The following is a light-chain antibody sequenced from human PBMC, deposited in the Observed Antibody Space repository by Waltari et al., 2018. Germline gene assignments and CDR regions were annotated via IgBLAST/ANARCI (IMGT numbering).Light chain of an antibody. CDR1: QRNSEY. Sequence: DIQLTQSPSSLSASVGEKVTITCRASQRNSEYLNWYRQKPRKAPKPLIYSASSLQSRVPGRFSGSGSGTDFTLSVTSLQPEDSATYYCQQSYTFGGGTKVEIK. J-gene: IGKJ4*02. CDR2: SAS. CDR3: QQSYT. V-gene: IGKV1-39*01.